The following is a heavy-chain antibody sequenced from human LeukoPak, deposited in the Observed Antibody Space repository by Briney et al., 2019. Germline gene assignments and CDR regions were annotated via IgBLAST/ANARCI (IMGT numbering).Heavy chain of an antibody. J-gene: IGHJ4*02. CDR1: GFTFNSYA. CDR3: ARKEGGSSWVVDY. Sequence: VQPGGSLRLSCAASGFTFNSYAMSWVRQAPEKGLEWVATISGSGGGTYYADSVKGRFTISRDNSKNTVFLRMNSLRPEDTAVYYCARKEGGSSWVVDYWGQGTLVTVSS. CDR2: ISGSGGGT. V-gene: IGHV3-23*01. D-gene: IGHD6-13*01.